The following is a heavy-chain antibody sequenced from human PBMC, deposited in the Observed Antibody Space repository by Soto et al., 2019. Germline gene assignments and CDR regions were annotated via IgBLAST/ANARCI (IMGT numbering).Heavy chain of an antibody. CDR3: GRDGEGGDYVEGWFDP. D-gene: IGHD4-17*01. CDR2: IIPIFGTA. V-gene: IGHV1-69*06. J-gene: IGHJ5*02. CDR1: GGTFSSYA. Sequence: SVKVSCKASGGTFSSYAISWVRQAPGQGLEWMGGIIPIFGTANYAQKFQGRVTITADKSTSTAYMELSSLRSEDTAVYYCGRDGEGGDYVEGWFDPWGQGTLVTVSS.